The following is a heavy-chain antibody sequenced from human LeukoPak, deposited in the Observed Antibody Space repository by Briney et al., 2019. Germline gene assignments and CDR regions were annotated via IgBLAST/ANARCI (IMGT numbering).Heavy chain of an antibody. CDR1: GGSFSGYY. D-gene: IGHD6-19*01. V-gene: IGHV4-34*01. J-gene: IGHJ4*02. CDR3: ASWVREQWLDIDY. Sequence: HPSETLSLTCAVYGGSFSGYYWSWIRQPPGKGLEWIGEINHSGSTNYNPSLKSRVTISVDKSKNQFSLKLSSVTAADTAVYYCASWVREQWLDIDYWGQGTLVTVSS. CDR2: INHSGST.